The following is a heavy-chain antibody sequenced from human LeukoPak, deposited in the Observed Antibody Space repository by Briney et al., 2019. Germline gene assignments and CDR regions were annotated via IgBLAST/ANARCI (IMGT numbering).Heavy chain of an antibody. V-gene: IGHV3-23*01. J-gene: IGHJ4*02. CDR3: AKAPPYTKYFDY. CDR2: ITTGDGNT. Sequence: GGSLRLSCTASGFTFSSYTMTWVRQAPGKGLKWVSTITTGDGNTYYADSVKGRFTVSRDDSKNTLYLQMYSLRAEDTAIYYCAKAPPYTKYFDYWGQGTLLTVSS. CDR1: GFTFSSYT. D-gene: IGHD1-1*01.